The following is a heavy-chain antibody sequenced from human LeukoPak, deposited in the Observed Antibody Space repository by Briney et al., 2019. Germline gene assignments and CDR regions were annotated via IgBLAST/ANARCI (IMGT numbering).Heavy chain of an antibody. V-gene: IGHV3-23*01. J-gene: IGHJ4*02. Sequence: GGSLRLSCAASGFTFSDYPMNCVRQAPGKGLGWVSVISGSGGATFHGDSVQGRFTISRDNSRDTLYLQMSSLRAEDTAVYYCGKYLQTTVGANDYWGRGTLVTVSS. CDR2: ISGSGGAT. D-gene: IGHD1-26*01. CDR3: GKYLQTTVGANDY. CDR1: GFTFSDYP.